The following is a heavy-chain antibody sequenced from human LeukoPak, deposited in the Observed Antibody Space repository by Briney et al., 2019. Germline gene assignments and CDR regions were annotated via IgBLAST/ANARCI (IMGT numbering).Heavy chain of an antibody. V-gene: IGHV4-59*08. CDR3: ARLPRFYGDYVYYYYGMDV. CDR2: IYYSGST. CDR1: GGSISSYY. D-gene: IGHD4-17*01. Sequence: PSQALSLTCTVSGGSISSYYWSWIRQPPGKGLEWIGYIYYSGSTNYNPSLKSRVTISVDTSKNQFSLKLSSVTAADTAVYYCARLPRFYGDYVYYYYGMDVWGQGTTVTVSS. J-gene: IGHJ6*02.